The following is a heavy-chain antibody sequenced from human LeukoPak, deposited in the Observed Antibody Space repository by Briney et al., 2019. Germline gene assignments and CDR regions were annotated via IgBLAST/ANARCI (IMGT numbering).Heavy chain of an antibody. CDR2: IDDSSTAI. V-gene: IGHV3-48*01. CDR1: GFSFNTYS. Sequence: GGSLRLSCAASGFSFNTYSMNWVRQAPGKGLEWLSHIDDSSTAIYYADSVKGRFTISRDNSKNTLYLQMNSLRAEDTAVYYCAKGRYCSSTSCYQVWFDPWGQGTLVTVSS. CDR3: AKGRYCSSTSCYQVWFDP. J-gene: IGHJ5*02. D-gene: IGHD2-2*01.